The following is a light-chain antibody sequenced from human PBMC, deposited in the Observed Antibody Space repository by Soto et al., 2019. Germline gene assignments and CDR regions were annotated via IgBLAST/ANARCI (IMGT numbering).Light chain of an antibody. CDR3: QQDYHSLT. CDR1: QGISSA. V-gene: IGKV1-13*02. CDR2: DAS. J-gene: IGKJ4*01. Sequence: AIQLTQSPSSLSASVGDRVTITCRASQGISSALAWYQQKPGKAPKLLIYDASSLESGVPSRFSGSGSGTDFTLTISSLQPEDFAVYYCQQDYHSLTLGGGTKVDIK.